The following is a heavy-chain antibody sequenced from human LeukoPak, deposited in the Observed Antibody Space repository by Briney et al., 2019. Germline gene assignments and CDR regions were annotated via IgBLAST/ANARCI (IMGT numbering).Heavy chain of an antibody. CDR2: INWNGGST. V-gene: IGHV3-20*04. Sequence: PGGSLRLSCAASGFTFDDYGMSWVRQAPGKGLEWVSGINWNGGSTGYADSVKGRFTISRDNAKNSLYLQMNSLRAEDTALYFCARRGITIFGVVITPDYWGQGTLVTVSS. D-gene: IGHD3-3*01. CDR1: GFTFDDYG. CDR3: ARRGITIFGVVITPDY. J-gene: IGHJ4*02.